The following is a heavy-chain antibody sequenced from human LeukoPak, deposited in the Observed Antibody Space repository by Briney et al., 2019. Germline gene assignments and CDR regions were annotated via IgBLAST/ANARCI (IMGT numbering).Heavy chain of an antibody. D-gene: IGHD3-10*02. Sequence: PGGSLRLSCAASGFTFSSYEMNWVRQAPGKGLEWVSYISSSGSTIYYADSVKGRFTISRDNTKNSLYLQMNSLRAEDTAVYYCAELGITMIGGVWGKGTTITISS. V-gene: IGHV3-48*03. CDR3: AELGITMIGGV. CDR2: ISSSGSTI. J-gene: IGHJ6*04. CDR1: GFTFSSYE.